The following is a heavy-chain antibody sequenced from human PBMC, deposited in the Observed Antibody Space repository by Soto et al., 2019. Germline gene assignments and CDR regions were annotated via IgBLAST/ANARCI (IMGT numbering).Heavy chain of an antibody. CDR3: PKVRQQLFDY. CDR2: ISSSGGNT. D-gene: IGHD6-13*01. J-gene: IGHJ4*02. V-gene: IGHV3-23*01. Sequence: EVQLLESGGGLVQPGGSLRLSCAASGFTFSSYAMSWVRQAPGKGLEWVSSISSSGGNTYYADSVKGRFTISRDNSKNTLFLQMSSLRADDTAVYYCPKVRQQLFDYWGQGTLVTVSS. CDR1: GFTFSSYA.